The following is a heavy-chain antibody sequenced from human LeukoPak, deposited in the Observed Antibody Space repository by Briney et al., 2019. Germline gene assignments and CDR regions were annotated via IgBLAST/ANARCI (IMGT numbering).Heavy chain of an antibody. CDR1: GDSMSGGSYQ. Sequence: SQTLSLTCTVSGDSMSGGSYQWSWIRQPAGKGLEWIGRIYFSGNANYNPSLKSRVTISIDTSKNQFSLKLTSVTAADTAVYYCASPGIAAAASGAFDTWGQGTMVTVSS. CDR3: ASPGIAAAASGAFDT. V-gene: IGHV4-61*02. CDR2: IYFSGNA. D-gene: IGHD6-13*01. J-gene: IGHJ3*02.